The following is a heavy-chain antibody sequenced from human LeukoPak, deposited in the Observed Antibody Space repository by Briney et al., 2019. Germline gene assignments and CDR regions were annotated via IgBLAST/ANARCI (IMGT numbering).Heavy chain of an antibody. CDR1: GFTFSSYG. CDR2: IWYDGSNK. CDR3: ARDRGWAYSGYDSDY. V-gene: IGHV3-33*01. J-gene: IGHJ4*02. D-gene: IGHD5-12*01. Sequence: PGGSLRLSCAASGFTFSSYGMHWVRQAPGKGLEWVAVIWYDGSNKYYAGSVKGRFTISRDNSKNTLYLQMNSLRAEDTAVYYCARDRGWAYSGYDSDYWGQGTLVTVSS.